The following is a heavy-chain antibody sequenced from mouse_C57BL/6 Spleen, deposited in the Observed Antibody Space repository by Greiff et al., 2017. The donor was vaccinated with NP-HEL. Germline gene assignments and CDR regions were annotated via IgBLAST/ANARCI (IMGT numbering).Heavy chain of an antibody. CDR2: ISGGGGNT. CDR1: GFTFSSYT. V-gene: IGHV5-9*01. J-gene: IGHJ2*01. Sequence: EVTLVEPGGGLVKPGGSLKLSCAASGFTFSSYTMPWVRQTPEKRLEWVATISGGGGNTYYPDSVKGRSTLSRDNAKNTLYLQMSSLRSEDTALYYCARFGAFDYWGQGTTLTVSS. CDR3: ARFGAFDY.